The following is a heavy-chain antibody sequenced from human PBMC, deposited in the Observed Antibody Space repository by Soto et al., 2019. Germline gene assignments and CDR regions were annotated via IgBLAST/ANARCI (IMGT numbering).Heavy chain of an antibody. CDR2: IYYSGST. CDR1: RGSLNRNSYS. Sequence: SETVCLTCTVSRGSLNRNSYSWGWFRQTPGKGLEWIGSIYYSGSTYYSPSLESRVTISVDTSKNQFSLKVSSVTAADTAVYYCARLGGYCSGTSCYGYYGMDVWGQGTTVT. V-gene: IGHV4-39*01. CDR3: ARLGGYCSGTSCYGYYGMDV. J-gene: IGHJ6*02. D-gene: IGHD2-2*01.